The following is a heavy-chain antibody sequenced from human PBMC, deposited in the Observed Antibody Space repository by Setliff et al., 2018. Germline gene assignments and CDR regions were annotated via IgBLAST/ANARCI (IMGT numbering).Heavy chain of an antibody. V-gene: IGHV4-39*01. CDR1: GGSISSSSYY. D-gene: IGHD3-9*01. Sequence: EPLSLTCTVSGGSISSSSYYWGWIRQPPGKGLEWIGSIFYSGSTYYNPSLKSRVTISVDTSKNQFSLKLSSVTAADTAVYYCARPSKYYDILTGYYHNWFDPWG. J-gene: IGHJ5*02. CDR2: IFYSGST. CDR3: ARPSKYYDILTGYYHNWFDP.